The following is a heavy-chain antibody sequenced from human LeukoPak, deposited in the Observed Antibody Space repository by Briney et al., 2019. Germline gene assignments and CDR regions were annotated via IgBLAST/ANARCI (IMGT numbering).Heavy chain of an antibody. J-gene: IGHJ4*02. CDR3: ASLIAVAGPPFDY. CDR2: IKEDAGEI. D-gene: IGHD6-19*01. Sequence: GGSLRLSCAASGFTFSSYWMSWVRQAPGKGLEWVANIKEDAGEIYYVDSVKGRFTISRDNAKNSVYLQMDSLRAEDTAVYYCASLIAVAGPPFDYWGQGTLVTVSS. CDR1: GFTFSSYW. V-gene: IGHV3-7*01.